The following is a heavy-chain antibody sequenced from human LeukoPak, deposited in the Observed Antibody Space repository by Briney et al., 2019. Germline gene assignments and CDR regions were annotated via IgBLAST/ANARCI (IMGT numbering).Heavy chain of an antibody. CDR1: GGSISSYY. J-gene: IGHJ5*02. Sequence: SETLSLTCTVSGGSISSYYWSWIRQPPGKGLEWIGYIYYSGSTNYNPSLKSRVTISVDTSKNQFSLKLSSVTAADTAVYYCARGRDYDFWSGTPPFDPWGQGTLVTVSS. CDR2: IYYSGST. D-gene: IGHD3-3*01. V-gene: IGHV4-59*08. CDR3: ARGRDYDFWSGTPPFDP.